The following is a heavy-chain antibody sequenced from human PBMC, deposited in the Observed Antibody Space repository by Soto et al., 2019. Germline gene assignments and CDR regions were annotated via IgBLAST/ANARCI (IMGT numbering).Heavy chain of an antibody. V-gene: IGHV4-59*01. CDR2: IYYSGST. CDR1: GGSISSYY. Sequence: SETLSLTCTVSGGSISSYYWSWIRQPPGKGLEWIGYIYYSGSTNYNPSLKSRVTISVDTSKNQFSLKLSSVTAADTAVYYCARDWRLGGAIHDAFDIWGQGTMVTVSS. CDR3: ARDWRLGGAIHDAFDI. D-gene: IGHD1-26*01. J-gene: IGHJ3*02.